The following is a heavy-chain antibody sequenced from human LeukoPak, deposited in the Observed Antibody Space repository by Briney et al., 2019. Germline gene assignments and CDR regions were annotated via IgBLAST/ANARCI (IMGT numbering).Heavy chain of an antibody. V-gene: IGHV4-34*01. CDR1: GGSFSGYY. CDR2: INHSGST. CDR3: ARGRSTSYSNWFDP. Sequence: PSETLSLTCAVYGGSFSGYYWSWIRQPPGKGLEWIGEINHSGSTNYNPSLKSRVTISVDTSKNQFSLKLSSVTAADTAVYYCARGRSTSYSNWFDPWGQGTLVTVSS. D-gene: IGHD2-2*01. J-gene: IGHJ5*02.